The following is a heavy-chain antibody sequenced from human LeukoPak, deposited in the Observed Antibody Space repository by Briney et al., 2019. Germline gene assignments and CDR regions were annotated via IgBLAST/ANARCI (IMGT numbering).Heavy chain of an antibody. J-gene: IGHJ4*02. D-gene: IGHD4/OR15-4a*01. Sequence: SVKVSCKASGGTFSSYAISWVRQAPGQGLEWMGGIIPIFGTANYAQKFQGRITMTRDTSTSTVYMELSSLKSEDTAVYYCARGKTMGDYWGQGTRVTVSS. CDR3: ARGKTMGDY. CDR1: GGTFSSYA. V-gene: IGHV1-69*05. CDR2: IIPIFGTA.